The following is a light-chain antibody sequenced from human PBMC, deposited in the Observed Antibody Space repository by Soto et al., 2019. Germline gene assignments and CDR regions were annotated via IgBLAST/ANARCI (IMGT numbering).Light chain of an antibody. CDR3: QQYNNWPRRT. V-gene: IGKV3-15*01. J-gene: IGKJ1*01. CDR2: GAS. Sequence: EIVMTQSPATLSVSPGERATLSCRASQSVSSTLAWYQQKPGQAPRLIIYGASTRATGIPARFSGSGSGPEFTLTISSLQSEDFAVYYCQQYNNWPRRTFGQGTKVEIK. CDR1: QSVSST.